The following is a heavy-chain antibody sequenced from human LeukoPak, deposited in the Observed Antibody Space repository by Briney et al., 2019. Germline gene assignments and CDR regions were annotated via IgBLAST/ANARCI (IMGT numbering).Heavy chain of an antibody. Sequence: GESLKISCKGSGYNFTNYWIGWVRQMPGKGLEWMGIIYPGDSDTTYSPSFQGQVTISADKSISTAYLQWSSLKASDTAMYYCARTNKPYSSSSEADWFDPWGQGTLVTVSS. CDR1: GYNFTNYW. CDR3: ARTNKPYSSSSEADWFDP. CDR2: IYPGDSDT. D-gene: IGHD6-6*01. V-gene: IGHV5-51*01. J-gene: IGHJ5*02.